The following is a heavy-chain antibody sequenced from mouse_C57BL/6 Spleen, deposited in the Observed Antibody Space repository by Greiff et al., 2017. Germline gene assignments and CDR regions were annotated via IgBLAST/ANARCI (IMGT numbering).Heavy chain of an antibody. Sequence: VQLQQPGAELVRPGSSVKLSCKASGYTFTSYWMHWVKQRPIQGLEWIGNIDPSDSETHYNQKFKDKATLTVDKSSSTAYMQLSSLTSEDSAVYYCARSYGNFYFDYWGQGTTLTVSS. CDR2: IDPSDSET. J-gene: IGHJ2*01. D-gene: IGHD2-1*01. CDR3: ARSYGNFYFDY. V-gene: IGHV1-52*01. CDR1: GYTFTSYW.